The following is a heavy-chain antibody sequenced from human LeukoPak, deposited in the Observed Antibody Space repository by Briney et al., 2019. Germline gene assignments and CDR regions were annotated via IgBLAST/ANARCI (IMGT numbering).Heavy chain of an antibody. V-gene: IGHV3-23*01. CDR1: GFTFSSYG. CDR2: ISGSGGST. Sequence: GGSLRLSCAASGFTFSSYGMSRVRQAPGKGLEWVSAISGSGGSTYYADSVKGRFTISRDNSKNTLYLQMNSLRAEDTAVYYCAKCSGGSCQAGDWFDPWGQGTLVTVSS. CDR3: AKCSGGSCQAGDWFDP. J-gene: IGHJ5*02. D-gene: IGHD2-15*01.